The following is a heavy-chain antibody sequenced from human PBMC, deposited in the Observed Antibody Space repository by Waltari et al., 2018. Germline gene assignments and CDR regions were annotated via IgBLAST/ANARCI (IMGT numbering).Heavy chain of an antibody. J-gene: IGHJ3*02. D-gene: IGHD6-13*01. CDR2: INAGNGNT. V-gene: IGHV1-3*01. Sequence: QVQLVQSGAEVKKPGASVKVSCKASGYTFTSYAMHWVRQAPGQRLEWMGWINAGNGNTKYSQKFQGRVTITRDTSASTAYMELSSLRSEDTAVYYCARGGDSSSWIDAFDIWGQGTMVTVSS. CDR1: GYTFTSYA. CDR3: ARGGDSSSWIDAFDI.